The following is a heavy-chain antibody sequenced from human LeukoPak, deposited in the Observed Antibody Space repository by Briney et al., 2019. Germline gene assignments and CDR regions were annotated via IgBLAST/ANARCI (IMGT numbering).Heavy chain of an antibody. CDR1: GFTFSSYS. Sequence: GGSLRLSCAASGFTFSSYSLNWVRQAPGKGLEWVSSISSSSSYIYYADSVKGRFTISRDNAKNSLYLQMNSLRAEDTAVYYCARDRGSGPIDYWGQGTLVTVSS. CDR3: ARDRGSGPIDY. V-gene: IGHV3-21*01. J-gene: IGHJ4*02. CDR2: ISSSSSYI. D-gene: IGHD3-10*01.